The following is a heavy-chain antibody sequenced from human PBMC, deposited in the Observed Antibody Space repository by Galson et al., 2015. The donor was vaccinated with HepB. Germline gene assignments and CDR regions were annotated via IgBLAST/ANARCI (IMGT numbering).Heavy chain of an antibody. J-gene: IGHJ6*03. CDR1: GYTFTSYD. V-gene: IGHV1-8*01. CDR3: VVTGRGYCSSTSCYVASYYYYYMDV. Sequence: SVKVSCKASGYTFTSYDINWVRQATGQGLEWMGWMNPNSGNTGYAQKFQGRVTMTRNTSISTAYMELSSLRSEDTAVYYCVVTGRGYCSSTSCYVASYYYYYMDVWGKGTTVTVSS. CDR2: MNPNSGNT. D-gene: IGHD2-2*01.